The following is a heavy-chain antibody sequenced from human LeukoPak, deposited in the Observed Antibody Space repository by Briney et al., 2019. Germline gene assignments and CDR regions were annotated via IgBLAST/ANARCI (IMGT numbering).Heavy chain of an antibody. Sequence: QPGGSLRLSCAASGFTFTSYAMSWVRQAPGKGLEWVSAIRGSGGSTNYADSVRGRFTISRDNSKNTLYLQMNSLRAKDTAVYYCAKVLGYGDSSYWYFDLWGRGTLVTVSS. CDR3: AKVLGYGDSSYWYFDL. J-gene: IGHJ2*01. CDR1: GFTFTSYA. CDR2: IRGSGGST. D-gene: IGHD3-22*01. V-gene: IGHV3-23*01.